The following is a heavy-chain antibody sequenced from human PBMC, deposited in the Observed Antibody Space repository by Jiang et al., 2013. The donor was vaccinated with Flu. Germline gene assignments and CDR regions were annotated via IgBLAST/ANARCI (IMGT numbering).Heavy chain of an antibody. CDR2: IIPILGTT. Sequence: QSGAEVKKPGSSVKVSCKASGLTLSNFAISWVRQAPGQGLEWMGAIIPILGTTNYAQKFRGRVTITADQSTSTIYMELSSLRSEDTAVYYCALDSDAFDIWGQGTVVTVSS. D-gene: IGHD2-21*01. CDR3: ALDSDAFDI. CDR1: GLTLSNFA. V-gene: IGHV1-69*01. J-gene: IGHJ3*02.